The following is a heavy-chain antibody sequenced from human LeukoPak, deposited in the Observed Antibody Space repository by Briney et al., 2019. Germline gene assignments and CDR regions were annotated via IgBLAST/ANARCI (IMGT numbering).Heavy chain of an antibody. CDR2: INHSGST. Sequence: SETLSLTCAVYGGSFSGYYWSWIRQPPGKGLEWIGEINHSGSTNYNPSLKSRVTISVDRSKNQFSLKLSSVTAADTAVYYCARGYGDYVRGYNWFDPWGQGTLVTVSS. CDR1: GGSFSGYY. D-gene: IGHD4-17*01. CDR3: ARGYGDYVRGYNWFDP. V-gene: IGHV4-34*01. J-gene: IGHJ5*02.